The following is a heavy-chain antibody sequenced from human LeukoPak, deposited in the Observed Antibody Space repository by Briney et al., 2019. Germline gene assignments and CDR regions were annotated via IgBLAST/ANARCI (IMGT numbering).Heavy chain of an antibody. V-gene: IGHV3-9*03. CDR1: GFTFDDYA. CDR3: AKDIGTGPFDSGDYFDY. J-gene: IGHJ4*02. CDR2: ISWNSGSI. Sequence: SLRLSCAASGFTFDDYAMHWVRQAPGKGLEWVSVISWNSGSIGYADSVKGRFTISRDNAKNSLYLQMNSLRAEDMALYYCAKDIGTGPFDSGDYFDYWGQGTLVTVSS. D-gene: IGHD3-10*01.